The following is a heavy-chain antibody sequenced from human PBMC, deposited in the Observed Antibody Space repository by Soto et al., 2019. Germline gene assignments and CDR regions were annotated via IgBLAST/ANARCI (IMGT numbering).Heavy chain of an antibody. CDR1: GFTFSDYY. Sequence: LRLSCAASGFTFSDYYMSWIRQAPGKGLEWVSYISSSSSYTNYADSVKGRFTISRDNAKNSLYLQMNSLRAEDTAVYYCAKVRDSSGSDYWGQGTLVTVYS. CDR2: ISSSSSYT. V-gene: IGHV3-11*06. D-gene: IGHD3-22*01. CDR3: AKVRDSSGSDY. J-gene: IGHJ4*02.